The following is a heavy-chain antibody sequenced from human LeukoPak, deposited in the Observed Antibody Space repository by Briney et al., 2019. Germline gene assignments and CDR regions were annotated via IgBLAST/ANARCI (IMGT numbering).Heavy chain of an antibody. J-gene: IGHJ4*02. D-gene: IGHD3-22*01. CDR3: ARGLRKLLRLFDY. CDR1: GGSFSGYY. Sequence: SETLSLTCAVYGGSFSGYYWSWLPQPPGKGLEWIGEINHSGSTNYNPSLKSRVTISVDTSKNQFSLKLSSVTAADTAAYYCARGLRKLLRLFDYWGQGTLVTVSS. V-gene: IGHV4-34*01. CDR2: INHSGST.